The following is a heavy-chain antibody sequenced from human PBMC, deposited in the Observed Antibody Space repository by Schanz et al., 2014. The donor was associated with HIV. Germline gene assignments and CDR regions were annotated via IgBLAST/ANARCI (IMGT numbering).Heavy chain of an antibody. D-gene: IGHD2-8*01. CDR1: GFTFSSYA. J-gene: IGHJ6*02. CDR3: SRDALYPASCYYGLDV. V-gene: IGHV3-30-3*01. CDR2: LSHDGSNK. Sequence: QVQLVESGGGVVQPGRSLRLSCAASGFTFSSYAMYWVRQAPGKGLEWVADLSHDGSNKYYADSVKGRFTISRDNSKNAQYLQMSSLRADDAAFYYWSRDALYPASCYYGLDVWGQGTTITVSS.